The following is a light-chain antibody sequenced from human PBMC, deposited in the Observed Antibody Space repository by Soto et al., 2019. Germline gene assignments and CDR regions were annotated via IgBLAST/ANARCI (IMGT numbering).Light chain of an antibody. CDR2: DVT. CDR1: SSDVGRFNY. V-gene: IGLV2-11*01. Sequence: QSALTQPRSVSGSPGQSVTISCTGTSSDVGRFNYVSWYQHHPGKAPKLMIFDVTKRPSGVPDRFSGSKSGNTATLTISGLQADDEANYYCCSYAATHVIFGGGTKLTVL. J-gene: IGLJ2*01. CDR3: CSYAATHVI.